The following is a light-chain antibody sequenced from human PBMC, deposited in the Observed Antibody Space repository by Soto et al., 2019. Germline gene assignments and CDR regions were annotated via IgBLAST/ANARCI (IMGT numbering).Light chain of an antibody. J-gene: IGKJ2*01. Sequence: DFVMTQSPLSLSVNPGEPASISCRCTQTLLHSNGNNYLDWYLQKPGQSPQLLVFWGTIRASGVPDRFSGSGSGTDFTLRISKVEAEDVGVYYCMQALQTPYTFGQGTSLEIK. CDR3: MQALQTPYT. V-gene: IGKV2-28*01. CDR2: WGT. CDR1: QTLLHSNGNNY.